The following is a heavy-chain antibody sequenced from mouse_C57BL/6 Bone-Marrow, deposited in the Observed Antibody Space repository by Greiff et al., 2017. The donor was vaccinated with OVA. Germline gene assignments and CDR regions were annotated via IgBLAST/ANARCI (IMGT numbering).Heavy chain of an antibody. V-gene: IGHV1-19*01. CDR1: GYTFTDYY. J-gene: IGHJ3*01. Sequence: VQLQQSGPVLVKPGASVKMSCKASGYTFTDYYMNWVKQSHGKSLEWIGVINPYNGGTSYNQKFKGKATLTVDKSSSTAYMELNSLTSEDSAVYYCARYSSYVLFAYWGQGTLVTVSA. CDR3: ARYSSYVLFAY. CDR2: INPYNGGT. D-gene: IGHD1-1*01.